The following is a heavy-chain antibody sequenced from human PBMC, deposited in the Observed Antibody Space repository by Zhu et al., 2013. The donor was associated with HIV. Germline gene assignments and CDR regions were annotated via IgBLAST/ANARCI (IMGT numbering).Heavy chain of an antibody. CDR3: ARAPPRTTQSFHLDY. J-gene: IGHJ4*02. D-gene: IGHD1-7*01. Sequence: QVQVVQSGAEVRSLGLSEGLLQGFWLHLYRLWFQLGATGPGQGLEWVGWISAYTGKTDSGQKFQGRLTMTTDTSTTTAYMELRSLRSDDTAVYFCARAPPRTTQSFHLDYWGQGTLVTVSS. CDR1: LHLYRLW. V-gene: IGHV1-18*01. CDR2: ISAYTGKT.